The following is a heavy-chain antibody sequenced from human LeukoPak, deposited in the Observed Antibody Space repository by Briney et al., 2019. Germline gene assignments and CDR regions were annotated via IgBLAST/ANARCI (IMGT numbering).Heavy chain of an antibody. D-gene: IGHD3-9*01. V-gene: IGHV3-21*01. J-gene: IGHJ6*02. CDR1: GFTFSSYS. CDR3: ARQSVSYDILTGPNYYGMDV. CDR2: ISVSSSYI. Sequence: GGSLRLSCAASGFTFSSYSLNWVRQAPGKGLEWVSSISVSSSYIYYADSVKGRFTISRDNAKNSLYLQMNSLRAEDTAVYYCARQSVSYDILTGPNYYGMDVWGQGTTVTVSS.